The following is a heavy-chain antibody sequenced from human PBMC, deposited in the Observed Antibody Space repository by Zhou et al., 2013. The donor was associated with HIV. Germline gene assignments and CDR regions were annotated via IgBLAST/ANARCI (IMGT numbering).Heavy chain of an antibody. J-gene: IGHJ6*03. CDR2: INGGDANT. V-gene: IGHV1-3*01. Sequence: QVQLVQSGAEVKKPGASVKVSCKASGYTFTNYAIHWVRQAPGHRLEWMGWINGGDANTEYSQKFQGRVTFTTDESTSTAYMELSSLRSEDTAVYYCARDEMATPLGYHYMDVWGKGPRSPSP. CDR1: GYTFTNYA. CDR3: ARDEMATPLGYHYMDV. D-gene: IGHD5-12*01.